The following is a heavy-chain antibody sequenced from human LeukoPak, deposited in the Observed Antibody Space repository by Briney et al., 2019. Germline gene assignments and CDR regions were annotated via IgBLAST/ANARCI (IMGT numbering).Heavy chain of an antibody. CDR3: AKALDYDILTGYGSDY. J-gene: IGHJ4*02. CDR1: GFTFSSYA. D-gene: IGHD3-9*01. CDR2: ISGSGGST. V-gene: IGHV3-23*01. Sequence: GGSLRLSCAASGFTFSSYAMSWVRRAPGKGLEWVSAISGSGGSTYYADSVKGRFTISRDNSKNTLYLQMNSLRAEDTAVYYCAKALDYDILTGYGSDYWGQGTLVTVSS.